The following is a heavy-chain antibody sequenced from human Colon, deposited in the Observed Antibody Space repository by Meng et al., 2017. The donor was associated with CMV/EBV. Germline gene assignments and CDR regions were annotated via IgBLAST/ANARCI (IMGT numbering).Heavy chain of an antibody. J-gene: IGHJ4*02. CDR2: IRAQSDGATT. V-gene: IGHV3-15*01. Sequence: VQLVESGGGLVKPGGSLRLSCSASGFIFTDFWMGWVRQTPGKGLEWVGRIRAQSDGATTDYAAPVKGRFIISRDDSSNTLYLQMNSLKSEDTAVYYCTTDIDSAEGYWGQGTLVTVSS. D-gene: IGHD1-26*01. CDR1: GFIFTDFW. CDR3: TTDIDSAEGY.